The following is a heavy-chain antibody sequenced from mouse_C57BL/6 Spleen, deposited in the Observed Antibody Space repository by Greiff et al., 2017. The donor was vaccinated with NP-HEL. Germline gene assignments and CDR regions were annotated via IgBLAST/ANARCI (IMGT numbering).Heavy chain of an antibody. CDR1: GYTFTSYW. J-gene: IGHJ2*01. CDR3: ARGITTVVAMGFDY. D-gene: IGHD1-1*01. V-gene: IGHV1-50*01. Sequence: QVQLQQPGAELVKPGASVKLSCTASGYTFTSYWMQWVKQRPGQGLEWIGEIDPSDSYTNYTHTFKGKATFTVDTSSSTAYMQHSSLTSEDSAVYDCARGITTVVAMGFDYWGQGTTLTVSS. CDR2: IDPSDSYT.